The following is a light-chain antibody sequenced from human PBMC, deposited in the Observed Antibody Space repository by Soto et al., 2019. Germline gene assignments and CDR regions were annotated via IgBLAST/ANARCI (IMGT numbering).Light chain of an antibody. Sequence: DIQMTQSPSSLSASLGDRVTITCRASQGISSYLNWYQQKPGKAPKLLIYAASSLQSGVPSRFSGSGSGTDLTLTISSLQPEDFATYYCQQSYSTPVTFGQGTKVDI. CDR1: QGISSY. J-gene: IGKJ1*01. CDR2: AAS. CDR3: QQSYSTPVT. V-gene: IGKV1-39*01.